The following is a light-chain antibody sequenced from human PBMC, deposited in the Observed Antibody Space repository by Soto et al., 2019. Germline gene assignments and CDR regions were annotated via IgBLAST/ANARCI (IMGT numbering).Light chain of an antibody. J-gene: IGKJ2*01. V-gene: IGKV3-15*01. CDR3: QQYNDWPPYT. Sequence: EIVMTQSPAILSVSPGETATLSCKASQGVTGSLAWYQQKPGQAPWLLIFGASTRATGIPASFSGSGSGPEFTLTVSGLQSEDFAVYYCQQYNDWPPYTFGQGNKLAIK. CDR1: QGVTGS. CDR2: GAS.